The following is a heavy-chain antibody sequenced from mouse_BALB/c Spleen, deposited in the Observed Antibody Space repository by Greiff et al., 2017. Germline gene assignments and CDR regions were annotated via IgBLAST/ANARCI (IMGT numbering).Heavy chain of an antibody. CDR3: AYGNYERFAY. CDR2: INPSTGYT. CDR1: GYTFTSYW. J-gene: IGHJ3*01. D-gene: IGHD2-1*01. V-gene: IGHV1-7*01. Sequence: QVQLQQSGAELAKPGASVKMSCKASGYTFTSYWMHWVKQRPGQGLEWIGYINPSTGYTEYNQKFKDKATLTADKSSSTAYMRLSSLTSEDSAVYYCAYGNYERFAYWGQGTLVTVSA.